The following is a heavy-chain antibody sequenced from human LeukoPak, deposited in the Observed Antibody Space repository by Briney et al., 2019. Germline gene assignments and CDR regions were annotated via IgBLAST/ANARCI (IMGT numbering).Heavy chain of an antibody. D-gene: IGHD3-22*01. CDR1: GFTFSSYA. J-gene: IGHJ4*02. CDR2: ISYDGSNK. CDR3: ARGGPYYYDSSGPYDY. Sequence: GGSLRLSCAASGFTFSSYAMHWVRQAPGKGLEWVAVISYDGSNKYYADSVKGRFTISRDNSKNTLYLQMNSLRAEDTAVYYCARGGPYYYDSSGPYDYWGQGTLVTVSS. V-gene: IGHV3-30-3*01.